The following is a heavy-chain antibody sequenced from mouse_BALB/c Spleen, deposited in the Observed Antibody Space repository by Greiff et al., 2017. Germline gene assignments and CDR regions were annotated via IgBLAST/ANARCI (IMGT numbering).Heavy chain of an antibody. CDR1: GYTFTSYW. V-gene: IGHV1-69*02. J-gene: IGHJ3*01. CDR3: ARPDGSSTFAY. D-gene: IGHD1-1*01. Sequence: QVHVKQPGAELVKPGASVKLSCKASGYTFTSYWMHWVKQRPGQGLEWIGEIDPSDSYTNYNQKFKGKATLTVDKSSSTAYMQLSSLTSEDSAVYYCARPDGSSTFAYWGQGTLVTVSA. CDR2: IDPSDSYT.